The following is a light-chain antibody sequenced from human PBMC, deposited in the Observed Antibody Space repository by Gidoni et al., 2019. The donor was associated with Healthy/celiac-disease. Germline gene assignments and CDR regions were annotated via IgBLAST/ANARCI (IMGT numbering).Light chain of an antibody. CDR3: QQYNSYTLT. V-gene: IGKV1-5*03. J-gene: IGKJ4*01. CDR1: QSISSW. CDR2: KAA. Sequence: DIQMTQSPSTLSASVGDRVTITCRASQSISSWLAWYQQKPGKAPKRLSYKAASLESGVPSRFSGSGSGTEFTLTISSLQPDDFATYYCQQYNSYTLTFXGXTKVEIK.